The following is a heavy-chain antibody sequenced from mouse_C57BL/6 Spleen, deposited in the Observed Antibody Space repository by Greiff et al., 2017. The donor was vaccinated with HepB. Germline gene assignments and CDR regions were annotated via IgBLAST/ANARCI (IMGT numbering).Heavy chain of an antibody. D-gene: IGHD2-5*01. CDR3: AGRTYYSNLDY. J-gene: IGHJ2*01. V-gene: IGHV1-50*01. CDR1: GYTFTSYW. CDR2: IDPSDSYT. Sequence: QVQLQQPGAELVKPGASVKLSCKASGYTFTSYWMQWVKQRPGQGLEWIGEIDPSDSYTNYNQKFKGKATLTVDTSSSTAYMQLSSLTSEDSAVYYCAGRTYYSNLDYWGQGTTLTVSS.